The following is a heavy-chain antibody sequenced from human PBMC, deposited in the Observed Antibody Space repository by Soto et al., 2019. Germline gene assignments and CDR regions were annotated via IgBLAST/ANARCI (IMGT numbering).Heavy chain of an antibody. CDR3: ANGYYDSSGYPGGY. CDR1: GFTFSSYG. J-gene: IGHJ4*02. V-gene: IGHV3-30*18. D-gene: IGHD3-22*01. Sequence: GXSLRLSCAASGFTFSSYGLHWFRQAPVNGLEWVAVISYDGSNKYYADSVKGRFTISRDNSKNTLYLQMNSLRAEDTAVYYCANGYYDSSGYPGGYWGQGTLVTVSS. CDR2: ISYDGSNK.